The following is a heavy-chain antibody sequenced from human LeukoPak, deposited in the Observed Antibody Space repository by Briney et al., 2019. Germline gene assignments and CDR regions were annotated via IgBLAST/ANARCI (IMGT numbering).Heavy chain of an antibody. D-gene: IGHD3-22*01. CDR1: GFTFSTYR. Sequence: PWGSLRLSCEASGFTFSTYRMTWVRQAPGKGLEWVANIKQDGSEKYYVDSVKGRFTISRDNAKNSLYLQMNSLRAEDTAVYYCAREAYYYDTSAYFLHYHADYWGQGTLVTVSS. V-gene: IGHV3-7*04. CDR3: AREAYYYDTSAYFLHYHADY. J-gene: IGHJ4*02. CDR2: IKQDGSEK.